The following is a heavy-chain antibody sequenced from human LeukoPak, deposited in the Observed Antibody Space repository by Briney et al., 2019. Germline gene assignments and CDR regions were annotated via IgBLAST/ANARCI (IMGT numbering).Heavy chain of an antibody. CDR3: ARGTMMVGP. D-gene: IGHD3-22*01. CDR1: GDSISSSSYC. V-gene: IGHV4-39*07. CDR2: IYNSANT. Sequence: SETLSLTCTVSGDSISSSSYCWDWIRQPPGKGLEWIGNIYNSANTRYNPSLKSRVTMSVDTSKNQFSLKLSSVTAADTAVYFCARGTMMVGPWGQGTLVTVSS. J-gene: IGHJ5*02.